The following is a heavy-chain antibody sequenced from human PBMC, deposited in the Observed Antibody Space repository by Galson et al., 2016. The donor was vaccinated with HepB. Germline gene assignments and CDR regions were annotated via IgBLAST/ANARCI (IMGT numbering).Heavy chain of an antibody. CDR2: SKNKANGYTT. CDR1: GFIFSDHY. D-gene: IGHD1-26*01. J-gene: IGHJ4*02. CDR3: ARWQSGSPVN. Sequence: SLRLSCAASGFIFSDHYMDWVRQAPGKGLVWLGRSKNKANGYTTEYAASVEGRFTISRDDSKKSLYLQMNSLKIEDTAVYYCARWQSGSPVNWGQGTLVTVSS. V-gene: IGHV3-72*01.